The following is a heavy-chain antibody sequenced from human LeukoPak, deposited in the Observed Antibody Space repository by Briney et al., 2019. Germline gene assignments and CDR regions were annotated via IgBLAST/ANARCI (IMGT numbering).Heavy chain of an antibody. D-gene: IGHD6-19*01. V-gene: IGHV3-7*03. CDR2: IKLDGSEK. Sequence: PGGSLRLSCVASGFTFGKYWMSWVRQAPGKGLEWVANIKLDGSEKNYVDSVKGRFTISRDNSKNTLYLQMNSLRAEDTAVYYCAREDGYSSGWYYFDYWGQGTLVTVSS. J-gene: IGHJ4*02. CDR1: GFTFGKYW. CDR3: AREDGYSSGWYYFDY.